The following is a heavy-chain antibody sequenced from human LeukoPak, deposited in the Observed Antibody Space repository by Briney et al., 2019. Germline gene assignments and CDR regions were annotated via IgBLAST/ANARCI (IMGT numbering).Heavy chain of an antibody. Sequence: GGSLRLSCAASGFTFSSYAMSWVRQAPGKGLEWVSAISGSGGSTYYADSVKGRFTISRDNSKNTLYLQMNSLRAEDTAVYYCAKDVKTWSGWYRGWFDPWGQGTLVTVPS. CDR2: ISGSGGST. CDR3: AKDVKTWSGWYRGWFDP. J-gene: IGHJ5*02. D-gene: IGHD6-19*01. CDR1: GFTFSSYA. V-gene: IGHV3-23*01.